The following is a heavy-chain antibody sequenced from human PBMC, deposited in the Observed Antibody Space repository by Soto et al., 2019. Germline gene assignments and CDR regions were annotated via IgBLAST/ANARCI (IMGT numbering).Heavy chain of an antibody. D-gene: IGHD4-4*01. V-gene: IGHV3-33*01. CDR2: IWYDGSNK. J-gene: IGHJ4*02. Sequence: GGSLRLSCAASGFTFSSYGMHWVRQAPGKGLEWVAVIWYDGSNKYYADSVKGRFTISRDNSKNTLYLQMNSLRAEDTAVYYCARGEAVIPVIDYWGQGTLVTVSS. CDR3: ARGEAVIPVIDY. CDR1: GFTFSSYG.